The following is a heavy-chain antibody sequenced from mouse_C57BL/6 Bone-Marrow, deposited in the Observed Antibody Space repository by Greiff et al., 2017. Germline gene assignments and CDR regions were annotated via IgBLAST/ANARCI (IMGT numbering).Heavy chain of an antibody. CDR1: GYTFTSYW. CDR2: IDPSDSYT. CDR3: ARRWEMDY. J-gene: IGHJ4*01. V-gene: IGHV1-69*01. D-gene: IGHD1-1*02. Sequence: QVQLQQPGAELVMPGASVKLSCKASGYTFTSYWMHWVKQRPGQGLEWIGEIDPSDSYTNYNQKFKGKSTLTVDKSSSTAYMQLSSLTSEDSAVYYCARRWEMDYWGQGTSVTVSS.